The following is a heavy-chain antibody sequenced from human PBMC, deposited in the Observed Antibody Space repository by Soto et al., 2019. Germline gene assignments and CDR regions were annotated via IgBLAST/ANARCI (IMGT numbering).Heavy chain of an antibody. CDR1: GGSISSGGYY. CDR3: ARACRYCGGDPHNWFDP. Sequence: QVQLQESGPGLVKPSQTLSLTCTVSGGSISSGGYYWSWIRQHPGKGLEWIGYIYYSGSTYYNPSLKSRITISVDTSKNQFSLKLSSVTAADTAVYYCARACRYCGGDPHNWFDPWGQGTLVTVSS. D-gene: IGHD2-21*02. J-gene: IGHJ5*02. CDR2: IYYSGST. V-gene: IGHV4-31*03.